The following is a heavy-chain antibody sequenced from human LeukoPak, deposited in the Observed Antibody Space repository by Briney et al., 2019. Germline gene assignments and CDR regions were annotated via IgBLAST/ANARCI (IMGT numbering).Heavy chain of an antibody. V-gene: IGHV3-30-3*01. Sequence: RRSLITSCTTSGFTFSSYAMNWVRQAPGKGLEWVAIISYDGTNKDYADSVKGRFTISRDNSRNTLYLQMNSLRAEDTAVYHCARDPLYTNSPPSYFDYWGQGTLVTVSS. D-gene: IGHD2-2*02. CDR1: GFTFSSYA. CDR2: ISYDGTNK. J-gene: IGHJ4*02. CDR3: ARDPLYTNSPPSYFDY.